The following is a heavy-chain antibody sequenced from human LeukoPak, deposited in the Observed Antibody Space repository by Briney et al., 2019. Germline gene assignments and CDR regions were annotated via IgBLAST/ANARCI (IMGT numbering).Heavy chain of an antibody. V-gene: IGHV3-30*02. D-gene: IGHD3-22*01. J-gene: IGHJ4*02. CDR2: LRFDGTNK. Sequence: GGPLRLSCAASGFNFSRNGMHWVRQAPGQGLEWVAFLRFDGTNKFYGASVRGRFTISRDNSKNTLYLQMNSLRAEDTAVYYCARDFDDVNGDYYYIPEYWGRGMLVAVSS. CDR3: ARDFDDVNGDYYYIPEY. CDR1: GFNFSRNG.